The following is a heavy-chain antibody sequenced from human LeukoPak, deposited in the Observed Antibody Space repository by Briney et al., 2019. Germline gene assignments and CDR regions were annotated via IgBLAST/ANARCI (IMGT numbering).Heavy chain of an antibody. J-gene: IGHJ4*02. V-gene: IGHV1-18*01. D-gene: IGHD3-10*01. Sequence: ASVKVSCKASGYTFSSYGISWVRQAPGQGLEWMGWISAYNGNINYAQKLQGRVTMTTDTSTSTAYMELRSLRSDDTAVYYCARDLYGSGPNHFDYWGQGTLVTVSS. CDR3: ARDLYGSGPNHFDY. CDR1: GYTFSSYG. CDR2: ISAYNGNI.